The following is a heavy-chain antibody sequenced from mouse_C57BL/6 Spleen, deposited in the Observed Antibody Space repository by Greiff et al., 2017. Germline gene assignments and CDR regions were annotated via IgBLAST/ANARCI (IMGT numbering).Heavy chain of an antibody. V-gene: IGHV1-62-2*01. J-gene: IGHJ1*03. CDR2: FYPGRGSI. Sequence: QVQLQQSGAELVNPGASVKLSCKASGYTFTEYTIHWVKQRPGQGLEWIGWFYPGRGSIKNNEKFKEKATLTADKSSNTVYMELSRLTSEDSAVYICARHEGVCNDSSRDWYFDVWGTRTTVTVAA. CDR1: GYTFTEYT. D-gene: IGHD1-1*01. CDR3: ARHEGVCNDSSRDWYFDV.